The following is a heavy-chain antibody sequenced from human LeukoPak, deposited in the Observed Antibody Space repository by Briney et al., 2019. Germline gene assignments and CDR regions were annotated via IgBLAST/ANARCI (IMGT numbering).Heavy chain of an antibody. CDR3: ARDSGSFFVDF. CDR1: GFNFRSYW. V-gene: IGHV3-7*01. D-gene: IGHD1-26*01. Sequence: QPGGSLRLSCAASGFNFRSYWMTWVRQAPGKGLEWVANIKPDGSQKFCVDSVKDRFTISRDNAKNSLYLRMNSLRAEDTAVYYCARDSGSFFVDFWGQGTLVTVSS. J-gene: IGHJ4*02. CDR2: IKPDGSQK.